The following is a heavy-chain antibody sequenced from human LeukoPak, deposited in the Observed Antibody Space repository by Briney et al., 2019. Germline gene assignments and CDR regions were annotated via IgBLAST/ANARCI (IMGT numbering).Heavy chain of an antibody. CDR3: ARGEYYYDGGY. V-gene: IGHV3-7*04. Sequence: GGSLRLSCAASGFTLSSYRMSWVRQAPGEGLGWVANIKQDGSEKYYVASVKGRFTISRDNAKNSLFLQMNRLRAEETAVYYCARGEYYYDGGYWGQGTLVTVSS. D-gene: IGHD3-22*01. CDR1: GFTLSSYR. J-gene: IGHJ4*02. CDR2: IKQDGSEK.